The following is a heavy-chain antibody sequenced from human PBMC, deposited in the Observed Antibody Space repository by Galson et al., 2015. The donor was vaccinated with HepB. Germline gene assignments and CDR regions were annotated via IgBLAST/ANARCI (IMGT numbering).Heavy chain of an antibody. CDR2: ISAYNGNT. V-gene: IGHV1-18*01. CDR3: ARNYYDFWSGYLTRGDYYYYMDV. D-gene: IGHD3-3*01. J-gene: IGHJ6*03. CDR1: GYTFTSYG. Sequence: SVKVSCKASGYTFTSYGISWVRQAPGQGLEWMGWISAYNGNTNYAQKLQGRVTMTTDTSTSTAYMELRSLRSDDTAVYYCARNYYDFWSGYLTRGDYYYYMDVWGKGTTVTVSS.